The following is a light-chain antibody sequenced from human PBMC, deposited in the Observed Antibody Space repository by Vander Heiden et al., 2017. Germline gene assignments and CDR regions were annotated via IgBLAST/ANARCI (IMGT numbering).Light chain of an antibody. CDR3: QSEDSGATDVV. CDR1: VFSKQY. V-gene: IGLV3-25*03. J-gene: IGLJ2*01. CDR2: KDT. Sequence: SYQLTQPPSVSVSPGQTARITCSADVFSKQYSHWYQQKSGQAPLLLIFKDTERPSGIPGRFSGSTSGTTVTLTITGVQAEDEDDYYSQSEDSGATDVVFGGGTKLTVL.